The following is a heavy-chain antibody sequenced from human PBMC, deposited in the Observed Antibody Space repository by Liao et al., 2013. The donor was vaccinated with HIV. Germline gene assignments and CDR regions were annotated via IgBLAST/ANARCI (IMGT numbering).Heavy chain of an antibody. CDR3: ARDLIAAAGARRFDY. CDR1: GGSFSGYY. V-gene: IGHV4-34*01. J-gene: IGHJ4*02. Sequence: QVQLHQWGAGLLKPSETLSLTCAVYGGSFSGYYWSWIRQPPGKGLEWIGEINHSGSTNYNPSLKSRVTISVDTSKNQFSLKLSSVTAADTAVYYCARDLIAAAGARRFDYWGQGTLVTVSS. CDR2: INHSGST. D-gene: IGHD6-13*01.